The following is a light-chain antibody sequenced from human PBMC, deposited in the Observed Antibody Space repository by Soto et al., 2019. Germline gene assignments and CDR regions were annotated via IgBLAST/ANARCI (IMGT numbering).Light chain of an antibody. CDR3: CSYTTSSTYV. J-gene: IGLJ1*01. CDR1: SSDVGAYNY. Sequence: QSALTQPASVSGSPGQSITISCTGTSSDVGAYNYVSWFQQHPGKAPKLMIYDVSNRPSGVSNRFSGSKSGNTASLTISGLQAEDEADYYCCSYTTSSTYVFGTRTKLTVL. V-gene: IGLV2-14*01. CDR2: DVS.